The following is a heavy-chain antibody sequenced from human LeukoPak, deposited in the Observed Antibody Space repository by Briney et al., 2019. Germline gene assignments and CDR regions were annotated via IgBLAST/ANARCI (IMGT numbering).Heavy chain of an antibody. CDR3: ARVDGFYDILTGYYSIYYFDY. CDR2: IIPIFGTA. Sequence: ASVKVSCKASGYTFTYRYLHWVRQAPGQGLEWMGGIIPIFGTANYAQKFQGRVTITADESTSTAYMELSSLRSEDTAVYYCARVDGFYDILTGYYSIYYFDYWGQGTLVTVSS. V-gene: IGHV1-69*13. CDR1: GYTFTYRY. D-gene: IGHD3-9*01. J-gene: IGHJ4*02.